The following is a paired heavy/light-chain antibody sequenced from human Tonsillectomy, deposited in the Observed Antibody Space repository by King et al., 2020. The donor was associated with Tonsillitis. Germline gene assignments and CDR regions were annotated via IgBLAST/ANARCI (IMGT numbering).Light chain of an antibody. J-gene: IGKJ1*01. CDR3: QQYSSSLWT. CDR1: QDVSSSH. V-gene: IGKV3-20*01. Sequence: EIVLTQSPGTLSKSPGERATLSCRASQDVSSSHLAWYQQKRGQAPRLLMYGTSSRANGVPDRFSGSGSGTDFTLTISKLEPEDFAVYYCQQYSSSLWTFGQGTEVEIK. CDR2: GTS.
Heavy chain of an antibody. J-gene: IGHJ4*02. CDR1: GGTFSNSA. Sequence: QVQLVQSGAEVKKPGSSVKVSCKASGGTFSNSAITWVRQAPGQGLEWMGGIIPMFGTANYAQILQGRVTITADESTSTAYMELSSLRSEDTAVYYCASYGSGTYSFAYWGQGTLVTVSS. V-gene: IGHV1-69*01. CDR3: ASYGSGTYSFAY. D-gene: IGHD3-10*01. CDR2: IIPMFGTA.